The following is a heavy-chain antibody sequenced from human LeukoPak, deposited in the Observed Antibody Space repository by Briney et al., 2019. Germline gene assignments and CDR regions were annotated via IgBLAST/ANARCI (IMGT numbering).Heavy chain of an antibody. Sequence: PGRSLRLSCAASGFNLRSRDLSSVRQAPGKGLEWISYITATGSVVHYADSVKGRFSVLRDNTKNSLYLRMDSLRFEDTGLYYCATTAYYPYYYFDHWGRGDLVTVSS. CDR3: ATTAYYPYYYFDH. D-gene: IGHD4/OR15-4a*01. CDR2: ITATGSVV. J-gene: IGHJ4*02. CDR1: GFNLRSRD. V-gene: IGHV3-48*03.